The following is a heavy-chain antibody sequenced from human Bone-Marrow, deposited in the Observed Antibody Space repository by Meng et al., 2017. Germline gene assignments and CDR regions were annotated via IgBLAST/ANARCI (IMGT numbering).Heavy chain of an antibody. CDR1: GFTFSSYS. Sequence: GESLKISCAASGFTFSSYSMNWVRQAPGKGLEWVSSICSSSSYIYYADSVKGRFTISRDNAKNSLYLQMNSLRAEDTAVYYCARDGGSGYSSSWYTRTTYYYYGMDVWGQGTTVTVSS. J-gene: IGHJ6*02. D-gene: IGHD6-13*01. V-gene: IGHV3-21*01. CDR2: ICSSSSYI. CDR3: ARDGGSGYSSSWYTRTTYYYYGMDV.